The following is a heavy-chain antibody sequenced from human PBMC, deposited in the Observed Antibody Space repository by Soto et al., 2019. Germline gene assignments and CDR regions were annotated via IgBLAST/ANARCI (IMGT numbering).Heavy chain of an antibody. CDR3: ARDIVWEGCGESNWLEP. D-gene: IGHD3-10*01. Sequence: QVQLVQSGAEVKRPGASVKVSCKASGYTFTSYGISWVRQAPGQGLEWMGWVNVYNGNTNYAQTFQGRVTMTTGTATSTAYMELRSLRSDDMAVYYCARDIVWEGCGESNWLEPWGQGTLVTVSS. J-gene: IGHJ5*02. V-gene: IGHV1-18*03. CDR1: GYTFTSYG. CDR2: VNVYNGNT.